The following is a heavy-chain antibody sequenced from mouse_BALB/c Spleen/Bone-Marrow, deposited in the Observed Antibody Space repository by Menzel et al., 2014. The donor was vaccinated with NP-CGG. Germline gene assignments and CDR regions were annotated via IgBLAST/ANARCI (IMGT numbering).Heavy chain of an antibody. CDR1: GYSFTSYW. CDR2: FYPGNSDT. Sequence: EVQLQQSGTVLARPGASVKMSCKASGYSFTSYWMHWVKQRPGQGLEWIGAFYPGNSDTSYNQKFKGKAKLTAVTSATTAYMELSSLTNEDSAVYFCTRKVYYGNPLDYWGQGTTLTVSS. D-gene: IGHD2-1*01. J-gene: IGHJ2*01. V-gene: IGHV1-5*01. CDR3: TRKVYYGNPLDY.